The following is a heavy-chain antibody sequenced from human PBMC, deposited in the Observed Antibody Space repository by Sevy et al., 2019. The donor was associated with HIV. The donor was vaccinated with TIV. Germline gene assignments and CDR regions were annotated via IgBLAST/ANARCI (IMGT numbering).Heavy chain of an antibody. V-gene: IGHV4-59*08. Sequence: SETLSLTCTVSGGSITSLYWKWIRQPPGKGLEWIANIYYNGHINYNPSLKSRVTLSLDTSKNQFSLRLSSVTAADTAMYYCAGGNAWGRGYSWGQGTLVTVSS. CDR2: IYYNGHI. CDR3: AGGNAWGRGYS. CDR1: GGSITSLY. D-gene: IGHD1-26*01. J-gene: IGHJ4*02.